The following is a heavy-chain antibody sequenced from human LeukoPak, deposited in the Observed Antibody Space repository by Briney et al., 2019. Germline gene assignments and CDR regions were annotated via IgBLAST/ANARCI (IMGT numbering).Heavy chain of an antibody. CDR3: ANSGYYDYVWGSPD. D-gene: IGHD3-16*01. CDR1: GFTFSTYG. J-gene: IGHJ4*02. CDR2: TSSSDDGK. Sequence: PGGTLRLSCAASGFTFSTYGMNWVRQAPGKGLEWVSATSSSDDGKYYADSVKGRFTISRDNSKNTLYLQMNSLRAEDTAVYYCANSGYYDYVWGSPDWGQGTLVTVSS. V-gene: IGHV3-23*01.